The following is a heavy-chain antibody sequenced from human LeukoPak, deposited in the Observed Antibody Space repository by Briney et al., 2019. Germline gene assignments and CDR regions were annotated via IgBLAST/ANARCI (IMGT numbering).Heavy chain of an antibody. J-gene: IGHJ4*02. CDR2: INPNSGGT. CDR3: ATYRGYYDDNLLDY. CDR1: GYTFTGYY. D-gene: IGHD3-22*01. Sequence: ASVKVSCKASGYTFTGYYMHWVRQAPGQGLEWMGWINPNSGGTNYAQKFQGRVTMTRDTSISTAYMELSRLRSDDTAMYYCATYRGYYDDNLLDYWGQGTLVTVSS. V-gene: IGHV1-2*02.